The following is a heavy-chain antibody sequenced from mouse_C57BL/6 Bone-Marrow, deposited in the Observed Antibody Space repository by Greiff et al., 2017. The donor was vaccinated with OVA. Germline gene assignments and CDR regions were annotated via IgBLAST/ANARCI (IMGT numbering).Heavy chain of an antibody. CDR3: ARRDSSGYWFAY. CDR1: GFTFSSYT. CDR2: ISGGGGNT. D-gene: IGHD3-2*02. V-gene: IGHV5-9*01. J-gene: IGHJ3*01. Sequence: EVQLVESGGGLVKPGGSLKLSCAASGFTFSSYTMSWVRQTPEKRLEWVATISGGGGNTYYPDSVKGRFTISRDNAKNTLYLLISSLRSEDTALYYCARRDSSGYWFAYWGQGTLVTVSA.